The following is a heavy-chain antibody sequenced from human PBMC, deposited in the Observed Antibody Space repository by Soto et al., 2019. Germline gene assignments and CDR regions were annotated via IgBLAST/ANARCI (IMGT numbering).Heavy chain of an antibody. D-gene: IGHD3-16*01. V-gene: IGHV3-21*01. CDR2: ISSSSSYI. CDR3: ARDLGSEQIDY. CDR1: GFTFSSYS. Sequence: VGSLRLSCAASGFTFSSYSMNWVRQAPGKGLEWVSSISSSSSYIYYADSVKGRFTISRDNAKNSLYLQMNSLRAEDTAVYYCARDLGSEQIDYWGQGTLVTVSS. J-gene: IGHJ4*02.